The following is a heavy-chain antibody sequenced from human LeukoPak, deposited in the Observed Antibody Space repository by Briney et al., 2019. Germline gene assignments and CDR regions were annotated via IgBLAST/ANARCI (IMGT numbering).Heavy chain of an antibody. J-gene: IGHJ4*02. Sequence: GSLRLSCTASGFSFSSFWMSWFRQAPGKGLEWVANIKDDGSVKNHVDSLKGRFSISRDNARNSLYLQISSLRAEDTAVYYCAREVVATASAFDCWGQGTLVTVSS. D-gene: IGHD2-21*01. CDR3: AREVVATASAFDC. V-gene: IGHV3-7*03. CDR1: GFSFSSFW. CDR2: IKDDGSVK.